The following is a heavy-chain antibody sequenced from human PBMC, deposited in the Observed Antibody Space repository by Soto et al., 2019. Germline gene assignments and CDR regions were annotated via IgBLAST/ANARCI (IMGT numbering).Heavy chain of an antibody. V-gene: IGHV3-30-3*01. CDR2: ISYDGSNK. CDR1: GFTFSSYA. Sequence: GSLLLACSGSGFTFSSYAMHWVRQAPGKGLEWVAVISYDGSNKYYADSVKGRFTISRDNSKNTLYLQMNSLRAEDTAVYYCARDKPVDDYVWGSYPPYYWGQGTMVTVSS. D-gene: IGHD3-16*02. J-gene: IGHJ4*02. CDR3: ARDKPVDDYVWGSYPPYY.